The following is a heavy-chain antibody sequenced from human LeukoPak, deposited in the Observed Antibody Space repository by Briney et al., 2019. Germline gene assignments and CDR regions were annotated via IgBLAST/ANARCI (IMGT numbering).Heavy chain of an antibody. CDR3: ARRNGYPFDV. V-gene: IGHV4-28*01. D-gene: IGHD6-13*01. Sequence: KPSDTLSLTCAVSGYSITRSNWWGWIRQPPGKGLEWIGYIYYSGSTYYNPSLKSRVTMSVDTSKNQFSLKLSSVTAVDTALYYCARRNGYPFDVWGLGTMVTVSS. J-gene: IGHJ3*01. CDR1: GYSITRSNW. CDR2: IYYSGST.